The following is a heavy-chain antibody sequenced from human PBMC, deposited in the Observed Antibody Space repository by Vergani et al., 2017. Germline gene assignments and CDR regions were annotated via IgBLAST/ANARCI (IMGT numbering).Heavy chain of an antibody. J-gene: IGHJ5*02. V-gene: IGHV4-30-4*08. CDR1: GGSLRSGDYY. D-gene: IGHD6-19*01. CDR3: ASVSVAGMSRWFDP. Sequence: QVQLQESGPRLVKPSQTLSLTCTVSGGSLRSGDYYWTYVRQSPGRGLEWIGHISHSGSAFYNPSLKSRVSMSVDTSKYQFSLNLRSETDADTAGDYCASVSVAGMSRWFDPWGQGIPVTVSS. CDR2: ISHSGSA.